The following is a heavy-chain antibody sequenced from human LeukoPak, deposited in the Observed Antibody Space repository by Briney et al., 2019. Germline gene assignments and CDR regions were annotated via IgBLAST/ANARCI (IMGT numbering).Heavy chain of an antibody. CDR3: ARGKDSGKDGVKYSYGYIMHDY. V-gene: IGHV3-11*04. Sequence: PGGSLRLSCAASGFTFSDYYMSWIRQAPGKGLEWVSYISSSGSTIYYADSVKGRFTISRDNAKNSLYLQMNSLRAEDTAVYYCARGKDSGKDGVKYSYGYIMHDYWGQGTLVTVSS. D-gene: IGHD5-18*01. J-gene: IGHJ4*02. CDR1: GFTFSDYY. CDR2: ISSSGSTI.